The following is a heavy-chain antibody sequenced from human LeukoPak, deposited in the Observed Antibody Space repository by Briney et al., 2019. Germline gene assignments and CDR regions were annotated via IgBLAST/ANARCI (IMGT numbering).Heavy chain of an antibody. J-gene: IGHJ6*02. V-gene: IGHV1-46*01. CDR3: ARSVGSSYSTYYYGMDV. D-gene: IGHD3-22*01. CDR1: GYTFTSYY. Sequence: ASVTVSCKASGYTFTSYYIHWVRQAPGQGLEWMGIINPSGGSTNYAQKFQGRVTMTRDTSTSTVYMELSSLRSEDRAVYYCARSVGSSYSTYYYGMDVWGQGTTVTVSS. CDR2: INPSGGST.